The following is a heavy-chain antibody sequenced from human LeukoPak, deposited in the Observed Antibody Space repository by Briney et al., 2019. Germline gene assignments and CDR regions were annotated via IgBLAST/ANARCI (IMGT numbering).Heavy chain of an antibody. CDR2: MNPNSGNT. J-gene: IGHJ4*02. D-gene: IGHD5-12*01. Sequence: ASVKVSCKASGYTFTSYDINWVRQATGQGLEWMGWMNPNSGNTGYAQKFQGRVTMTRNTSISTAYMELSSLRSEDTAVYYCARDRSGYDYSADDYWGQGTLVTVSS. CDR3: ARDRSGYDYSADDY. CDR1: GYTFTSYD. V-gene: IGHV1-8*01.